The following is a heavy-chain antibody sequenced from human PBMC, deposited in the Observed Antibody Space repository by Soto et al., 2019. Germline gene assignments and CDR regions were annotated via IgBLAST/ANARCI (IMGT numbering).Heavy chain of an antibody. CDR3: ARDRRRGDYGAYKYYGMDV. CDR2: IYYSGST. Sequence: KTSETLSLTCTVSGGSISSGDYYWSWIRQPPGKGLEWIGYIYYSGSTYYNPSLKSRVTISVDTSKNQFSLKLSSVTAADTAVYYCARDRRRGDYGAYKYYGMDVWGQGTTVTVSS. CDR1: GGSISSGDYY. D-gene: IGHD4-17*01. V-gene: IGHV4-30-4*01. J-gene: IGHJ6*02.